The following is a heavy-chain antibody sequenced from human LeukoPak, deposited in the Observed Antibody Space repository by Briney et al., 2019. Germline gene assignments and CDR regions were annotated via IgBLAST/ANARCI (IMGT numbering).Heavy chain of an antibody. CDR2: IIPIFGTA. Sequence: SVKVSCKASGGTFSSYAISWVRQAPGQGLEWMGGIIPIFGTANYAQKFQGRVTITTDESTSTAYMELSSLRSEDTAVYYCARGGTTGTTFFDYWGQGTLVTVSS. J-gene: IGHJ4*02. D-gene: IGHD1-1*01. V-gene: IGHV1-69*05. CDR3: ARGGTTGTTFFDY. CDR1: GGTFSSYA.